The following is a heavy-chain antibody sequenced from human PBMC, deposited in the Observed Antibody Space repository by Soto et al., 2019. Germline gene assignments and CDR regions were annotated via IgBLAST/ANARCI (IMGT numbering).Heavy chain of an antibody. J-gene: IGHJ4*02. CDR3: ARDKGYCSDTSCPDFDY. CDR2: VSPYHGNT. D-gene: IGHD2-15*01. Sequence: GASVKVSCKASGYTFTSYGISWVRQAPGQGLEWMGRVSPYHGNTNYAKKFQGRVTIVTDTSTSTAYMELNSLRYEDTAVYYCARDKGYCSDTSCPDFDYWGQGTLVTVSS. V-gene: IGHV1-18*01. CDR1: GYTFTSYG.